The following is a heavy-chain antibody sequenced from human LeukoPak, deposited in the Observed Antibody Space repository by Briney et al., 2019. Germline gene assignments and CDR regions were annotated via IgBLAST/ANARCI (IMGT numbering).Heavy chain of an antibody. D-gene: IGHD5-24*01. CDR3: ARDRRGGYNSFDY. V-gene: IGHV3-48*01. CDR1: GFTFSSYE. J-gene: IGHJ4*02. CDR2: ISSSSSTI. Sequence: GGSLRLSCAASGFTFSSYEMNWVRQAPGKGLEWVSYISSSSSTIYYADSVKGRFTISRDNAKNSLYLQMNSLRAEDTAVYYCARDRRGGYNSFDYWGQGTLVTVSS.